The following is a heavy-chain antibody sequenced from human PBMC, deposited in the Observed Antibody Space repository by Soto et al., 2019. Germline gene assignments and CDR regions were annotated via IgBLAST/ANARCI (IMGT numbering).Heavy chain of an antibody. CDR1: GGSISSSSYY. Sequence: ETLSLTCTVSGGSISSSSYYWGWIRQPPGKGLEWIGSIYYSGSTYYNPSLKSRVTISVDTSKNQFSLKLSSVTAADTAVYYCARHLSGRNLFGYSSSWPYYFDYWGQGTLVTVSS. CDR2: IYYSGST. J-gene: IGHJ4*02. V-gene: IGHV4-39*01. CDR3: ARHLSGRNLFGYSSSWPYYFDY. D-gene: IGHD6-13*01.